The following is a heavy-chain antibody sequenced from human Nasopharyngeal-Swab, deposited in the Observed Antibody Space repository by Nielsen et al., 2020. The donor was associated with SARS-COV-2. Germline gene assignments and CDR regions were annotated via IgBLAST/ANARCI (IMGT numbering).Heavy chain of an antibody. CDR2: IYYTGST. CDR3: AREGLWQVGYGMDV. J-gene: IGHJ6*02. V-gene: IGHV4-31*03. Sequence: SETLSLTCTVSGASISRGGFYWSWIRQHPGKGLEWIGYIYYTGSTHYNPSLESRVSISLDTSKKQFSLRLSSVTAADTAVYYCAREGLWQVGYGMDVWGQGTTVTVSS. D-gene: IGHD4/OR15-4a*01. CDR1: GASISRGGFY.